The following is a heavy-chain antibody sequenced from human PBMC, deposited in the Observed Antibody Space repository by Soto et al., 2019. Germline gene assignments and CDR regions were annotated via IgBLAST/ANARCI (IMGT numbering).Heavy chain of an antibody. CDR2: IIPIFGTA. Sequence: SVKVSCKASGGTLSIYAISWVRQAPGQGLEWMGGIIPIFGTANYAQKFQGRVTITADESTSTAYMELSSLRSEDTAVYYCASTAHSSGYQFDYWGQGTLVTVSS. J-gene: IGHJ4*02. CDR3: ASTAHSSGYQFDY. D-gene: IGHD3-22*01. V-gene: IGHV1-69*13. CDR1: GGTLSIYA.